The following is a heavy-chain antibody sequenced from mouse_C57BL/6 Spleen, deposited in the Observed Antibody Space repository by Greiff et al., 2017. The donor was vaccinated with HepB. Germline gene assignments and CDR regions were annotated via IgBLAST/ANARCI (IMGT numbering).Heavy chain of an antibody. CDR2: ISSGSSTI. D-gene: IGHD2-3*01. V-gene: IGHV5-17*01. J-gene: IGHJ1*03. CDR1: GFTFSDYG. CDR3: ARDGGYYAYFDF. Sequence: EVQVVESGGGLVKPGGSLKLSCAASGFTFSDYGMHWVRQAPEKGLEWVAYISSGSSTIYYADTVKGRCTISRDNAKNTLFLQMTSLRSEDTAMYYCARDGGYYAYFDFWGTGTTVTVSS.